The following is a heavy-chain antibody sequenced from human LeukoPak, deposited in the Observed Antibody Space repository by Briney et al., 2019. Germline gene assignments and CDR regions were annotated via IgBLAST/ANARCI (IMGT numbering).Heavy chain of an antibody. V-gene: IGHV3-33*01. Sequence: PGESLRLSCVTSGFLFSSYGIHWVRQAPGKGLEWVAWHFASNKYYAESVRGRFTMSRDNSKSTLYLQMDSLRVEDTAVYYCARDLCSTTSCFDYWGQGTLVSVSS. CDR1: GFLFSSYG. CDR2: WHFASNK. CDR3: ARDLCSTTSCFDY. D-gene: IGHD2-2*01. J-gene: IGHJ4*02.